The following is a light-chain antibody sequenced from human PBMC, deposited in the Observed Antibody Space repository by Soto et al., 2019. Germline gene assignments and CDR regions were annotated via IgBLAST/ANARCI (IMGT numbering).Light chain of an antibody. Sequence: EIVLTQSPGTLSLSPGERATLSCRASQSVGSSLSWYQQKPGQAPRLLFYGASNRATAIPDRYSGSGFGTVFTLTITRLEPEDFAVYYCQQYGDSPQTFGPGTKVDIK. CDR2: GAS. CDR3: QQYGDSPQT. CDR1: QSVGSS. J-gene: IGKJ1*01. V-gene: IGKV3-20*01.